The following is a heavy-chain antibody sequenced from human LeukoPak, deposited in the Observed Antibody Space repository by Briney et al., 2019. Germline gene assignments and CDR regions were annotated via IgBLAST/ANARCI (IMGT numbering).Heavy chain of an antibody. V-gene: IGHV4-4*07. CDR2: IYTSGST. CDR1: GGSISSYY. D-gene: IGHD3-22*01. CDR3: AREYSYDSSGYSY. Sequence: SETLSLTCTVSGGSISSYYWSWIRQPAGKGPEWIGRIYTSGSTNYNPSLKSRVTMSVDTSKNQFSLKLSAVTAAGTAVYYCAREYSYDSSGYSYWGQGILVTVSS. J-gene: IGHJ4*02.